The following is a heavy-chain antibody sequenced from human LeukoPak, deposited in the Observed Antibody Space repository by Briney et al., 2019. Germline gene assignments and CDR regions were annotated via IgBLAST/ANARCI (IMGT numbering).Heavy chain of an antibody. D-gene: IGHD3-16*01. CDR2: IKEDESQK. J-gene: IGHJ4*02. CDR3: ARGGTYGSFDY. Sequence: GGSLRLSCAASGFTISSYWMSWVRQAPGKGLEWVANIKEDESQKSYVDSVEGRFTISRDDAKSSLWLQMNSLRAEDTAVYYCARGGTYGSFDYWGQGTLVTVSS. CDR1: GFTISSYW. V-gene: IGHV3-7*03.